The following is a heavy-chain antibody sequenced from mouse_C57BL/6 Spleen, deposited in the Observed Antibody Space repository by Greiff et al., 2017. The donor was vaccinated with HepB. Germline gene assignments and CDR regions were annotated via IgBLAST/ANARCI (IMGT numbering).Heavy chain of an antibody. CDR2: INPSSGYT. J-gene: IGHJ3*01. V-gene: IGHV1-7*01. Sequence: VQLQQSGAELAKPGASVKLSCKASGYTFTSYWMHWVKQRPGRGLEWIGYINPSSGYTKYNQKFKDKATLTADKSSSTAYMQLSSLTYEDSAVYYCARDGDSYYYDYSWFAYWGQGTLVTVSA. CDR3: ARDGDSYYYDYSWFAY. D-gene: IGHD2-4*01. CDR1: GYTFTSYW.